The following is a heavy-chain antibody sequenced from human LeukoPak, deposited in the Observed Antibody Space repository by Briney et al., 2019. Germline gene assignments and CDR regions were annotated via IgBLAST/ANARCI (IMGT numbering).Heavy chain of an antibody. Sequence: SVKVSCKASGGTFSSYAISWVRQAPGKGLEWMGGIIPIFGTANYAQKFQGRVTITADESTSTAYMELSSLRSEDMAVYYCARSLQRSGYVRILRNFDYWGQGTLVTVSS. CDR3: ARSLQRSGYVRILRNFDY. CDR2: IIPIFGTA. CDR1: GGTFSSYA. J-gene: IGHJ4*02. V-gene: IGHV1-69*13. D-gene: IGHD3-22*01.